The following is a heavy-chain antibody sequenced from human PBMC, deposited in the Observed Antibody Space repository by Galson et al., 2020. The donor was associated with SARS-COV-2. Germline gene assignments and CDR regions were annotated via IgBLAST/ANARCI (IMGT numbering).Heavy chain of an antibody. CDR2: ISSSGRTI. CDR1: GFIFSNYE. V-gene: IGHV3-48*03. Sequence: TGGSLRLSCAASGFIFSNYEMNWVRQAPGKGLEWVSYISSSGRTINYADSVKGRFTISRDNAKNSLSLQMNSLRAEDTAVYYCARLDAYGRGYWGQGTLVTVSS. D-gene: IGHD2-21*01. J-gene: IGHJ4*02. CDR3: ARLDAYGRGY.